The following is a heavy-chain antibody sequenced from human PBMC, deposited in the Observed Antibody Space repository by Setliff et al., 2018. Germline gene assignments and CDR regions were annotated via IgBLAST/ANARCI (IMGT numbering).Heavy chain of an antibody. Sequence: ASVKVSCKASGYSFTDYYMHWVRQVPGRGLEWMGWINPKSGGTRYAQKFQGRVTMTRDTSISTAYMELSSLRSDDTAVYYCARSVEKGLESWFDPWGQGTLVTVSS. V-gene: IGHV1-2*02. J-gene: IGHJ5*02. CDR2: INPKSGGT. CDR3: ARSVEKGLESWFDP. CDR1: GYSFTDYY. D-gene: IGHD6-6*01.